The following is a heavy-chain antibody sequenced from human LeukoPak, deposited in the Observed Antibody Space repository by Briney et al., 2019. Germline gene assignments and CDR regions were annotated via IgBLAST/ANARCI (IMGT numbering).Heavy chain of an antibody. CDR2: IYYSGST. V-gene: IGHV4-59*01. Sequence: PSETLSLTCTVSGGSISSYYWSWIRQPPGKGLEWIGYIYYSGSTNYNPSLKSRVTISVDTSMNQFSLKLSSVTAADTAVYYCARAPYDFWSGYFHWGQGTLVTVSS. J-gene: IGHJ4*02. CDR1: GGSISSYY. D-gene: IGHD3-3*01. CDR3: ARAPYDFWSGYFH.